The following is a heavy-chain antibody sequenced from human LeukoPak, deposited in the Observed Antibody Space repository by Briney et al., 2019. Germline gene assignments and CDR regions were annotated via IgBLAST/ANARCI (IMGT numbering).Heavy chain of an antibody. CDR1: GFTFGNYW. D-gene: IGHD6-19*01. J-gene: IGHJ4*02. Sequence: RGSLRLSCAASGFTFGNYWMRWVRQAPERGLVWVSRITNDVSSTSYAGSVEGRFTLSRDHAKNTLYLQMNSGRVEDTAVYYCAREGPWPVDYWGQGALVTVSS. CDR2: ITNDVSST. CDR3: AREGPWPVDY. V-gene: IGHV3-74*01.